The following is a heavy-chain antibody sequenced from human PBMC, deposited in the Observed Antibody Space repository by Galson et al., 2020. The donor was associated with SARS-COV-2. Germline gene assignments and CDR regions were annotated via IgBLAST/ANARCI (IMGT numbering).Heavy chain of an antibody. V-gene: IGHV4-34*01. CDR1: GGSFSDYS. CDR3: TRVAPGH. D-gene: IGHD3-10*01. CDR2: INHRGSA. J-gene: IGHJ4*02. Sequence: SETLSLTCAVYGGSFSDYSWTWIRQTPGKGLEWIGQINHRGSAIYNPSLKSRVTISVDTSKNQFSLEMKSVTAADTAVYYCTRVAPGHWGKGS.